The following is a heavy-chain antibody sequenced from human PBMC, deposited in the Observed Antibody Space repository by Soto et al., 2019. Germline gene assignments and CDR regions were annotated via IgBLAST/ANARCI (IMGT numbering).Heavy chain of an antibody. J-gene: IGHJ5*02. CDR1: GYTFTSYY. D-gene: IGHD3-9*01. CDR2: INPSGGST. V-gene: IGHV1-46*01. CDR3: ARDSLYYDILTGPRWFDP. Sequence: ASVKVSCKASGYTFTSYYMHWVRQAPGQGLEWMGIINPSGGSTSYAQKFQGRVTMTRDTSTSTVYMELSSLRSEDTAVCYCARDSLYYDILTGPRWFDPWGQGTLVTVSS.